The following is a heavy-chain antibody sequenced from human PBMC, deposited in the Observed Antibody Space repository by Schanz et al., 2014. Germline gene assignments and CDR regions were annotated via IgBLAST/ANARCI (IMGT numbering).Heavy chain of an antibody. J-gene: IGHJ4*02. Sequence: QVQLVESGGGVVQPGRSLRLSCAASGFTFSDHYMDWVRQAPGKGLQWVSYISGSSSTKYYADSVKGRFTISRDNAKNSLYLQMNSLRAEDTAVYYCVPMSIAAHWGQGTLVTVSS. CDR1: GFTFSDHY. CDR3: VPMSIAAH. D-gene: IGHD6-6*01. V-gene: IGHV3-11*04. CDR2: ISGSSSTK.